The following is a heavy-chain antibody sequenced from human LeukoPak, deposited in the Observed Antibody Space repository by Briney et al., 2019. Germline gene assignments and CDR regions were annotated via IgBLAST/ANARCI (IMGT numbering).Heavy chain of an antibody. CDR1: GFSVISHY. V-gene: IGHV3-53*01. CDR2: IYSGGGT. CDR3: ARVLTNSGSYYFDY. J-gene: IGHJ4*02. Sequence: PGGSLRLSCAASGFSVISHYMSWVRRAPGRGLEWVSVIYSGGGTYYADSVKGRFTISRDNSKNTLYLQMNSLRAEDTAVYYCARVLTNSGSYYFDYWGQGTLVTVSS. D-gene: IGHD1-26*01.